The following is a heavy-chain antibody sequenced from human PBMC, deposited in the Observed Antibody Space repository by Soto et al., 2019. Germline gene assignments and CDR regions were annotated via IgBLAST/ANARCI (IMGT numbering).Heavy chain of an antibody. J-gene: IGHJ6*02. CDR1: GFTFSSYA. V-gene: IGHV3-30-3*01. CDR3: ARVPSITGPRQASMDV. Sequence: GGSLRLSCAASGFTFSSYAMHWVRQAPGKGLEWVAVVSYDGSNKYYAGSVKGRFTISRDNSKNTLYLQMNSLRAEDTAVYYCARVPSITGPRQASMDVWGQGTTVTVSS. D-gene: IGHD1-20*01. CDR2: VSYDGSNK.